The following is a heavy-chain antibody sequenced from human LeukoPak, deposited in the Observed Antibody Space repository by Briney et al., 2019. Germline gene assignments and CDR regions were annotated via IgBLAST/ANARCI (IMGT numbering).Heavy chain of an antibody. V-gene: IGHV1-8*01. CDR1: GYTFTSYD. D-gene: IGHD6-19*01. Sequence: GESLKISCKASGYTFTSYDINWVRQATGQGLEWMGWMNPNSGNTGYAQKFQGRVTMTRNTSISTAYMELSSLRSEDTAVYYCARGYSSGWYRDRRYYFDYWGQGTLVTVSS. CDR3: ARGYSSGWYRDRRYYFDY. J-gene: IGHJ4*02. CDR2: MNPNSGNT.